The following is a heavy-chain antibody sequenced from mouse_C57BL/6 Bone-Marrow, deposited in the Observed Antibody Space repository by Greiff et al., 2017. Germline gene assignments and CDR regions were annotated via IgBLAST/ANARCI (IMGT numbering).Heavy chain of an antibody. D-gene: IGHD1-1*01. CDR3: TRDNDYYGGDYYAMDY. CDR1: GFTFSSYA. J-gene: IGHJ4*01. CDR2: ISSGGDYV. Sequence: EVNVVESGAGLVKPGGSLKLSCAASGFTFSSYAMSWVRQTPETRLEWVAYISSGGDYVYYADTVKGRFTISRDNARNTLYLQMSRLKSNDTAMYYCTRDNDYYGGDYYAMDYWGQGTAVTVSS. V-gene: IGHV5-9-1*02.